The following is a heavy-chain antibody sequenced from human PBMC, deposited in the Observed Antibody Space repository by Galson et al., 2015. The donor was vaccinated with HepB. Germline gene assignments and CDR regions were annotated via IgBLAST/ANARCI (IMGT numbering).Heavy chain of an antibody. CDR3: ARVSPLAAAGTGQPNWYYYYMDV. J-gene: IGHJ6*03. Sequence: SVKASCKASGYTFTSYDINWVRQATGQGLEWMGWMNPNSGNTGYAQKFQGRVTMTRNTSISTAYMELSSLRSEDTAVYYCARVSPLAAAGTGQPNWYYYYMDVWGKGTTVTVSS. CDR1: GYTFTSYD. V-gene: IGHV1-8*01. CDR2: MNPNSGNT. D-gene: IGHD6-13*01.